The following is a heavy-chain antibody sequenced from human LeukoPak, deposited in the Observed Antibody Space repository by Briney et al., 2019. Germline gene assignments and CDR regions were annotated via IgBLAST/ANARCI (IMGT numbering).Heavy chain of an antibody. J-gene: IGHJ4*02. CDR2: IYSGGST. Sequence: GGSLRLSCAASGFTVSSNYMSWVRQAPGKGLEWVSVIYSGGSTYYADSVKGRFTISRDNSKNTLYLQMNSLRAEDTAVYYCARDGTGGVNYFGAGSYDSWGQGTLVVVPS. CDR1: GFTVSSNY. D-gene: IGHD3-10*01. V-gene: IGHV3-53*01. CDR3: ARDGTGGVNYFGAGSYDS.